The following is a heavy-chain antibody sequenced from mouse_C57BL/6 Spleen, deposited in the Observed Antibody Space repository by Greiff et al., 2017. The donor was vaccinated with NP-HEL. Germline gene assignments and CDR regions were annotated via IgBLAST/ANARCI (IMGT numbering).Heavy chain of an antibody. CDR2: INPSTGGT. CDR1: GYSFTGYY. CDR3: ANSLAY. V-gene: IGHV1-42*01. Sequence: VQLQQSGPELVKPGASVKISCKASGYSFTGYYMNWVKQSPEKSLEWIGEINPSTGGTTYNQKFKAKATLTVDKSSSTAYMQLKSLTSEDSAVYYCANSLAYWGQGTLVTVSA. J-gene: IGHJ3*01.